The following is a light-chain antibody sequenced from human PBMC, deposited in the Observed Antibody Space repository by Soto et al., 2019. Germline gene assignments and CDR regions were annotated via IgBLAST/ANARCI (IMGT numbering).Light chain of an antibody. J-gene: IGLJ1*01. CDR3: SSYSISTAYL. V-gene: IGLV2-14*01. Sequence: QSALTQPASVSGSPVQSITISCTGTSSDVGGYDYVSWYQLHPGKAPKLMVFEVSNRPSGVSYRFSGSKSGNTASLTISGLQAEDEADYFCSSYSISTAYLFGTGTKITVL. CDR2: EVS. CDR1: SSDVGGYDY.